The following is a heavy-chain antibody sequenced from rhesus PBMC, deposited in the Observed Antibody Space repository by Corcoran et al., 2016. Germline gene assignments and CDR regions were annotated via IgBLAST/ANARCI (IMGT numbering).Heavy chain of an antibody. J-gene: IGHJ1*01. D-gene: IGHD6-43*01. CDR2: IYWNDSK. CDR3: ARVRQQVRRGYVEF. CDR1: GFSIITTGTG. V-gene: IGHV2-95*01. Sequence: QVTLKESGPALVKPTQTLTLTCTFSGFSIITTGTGVGWFRHPPGNALEWLARIYWNDSKYYSKAMKRSLPIAKDTTKKQVVLTMTNMDPVDTASYYCARVRQQVRRGYVEFWGQGALVTVSS.